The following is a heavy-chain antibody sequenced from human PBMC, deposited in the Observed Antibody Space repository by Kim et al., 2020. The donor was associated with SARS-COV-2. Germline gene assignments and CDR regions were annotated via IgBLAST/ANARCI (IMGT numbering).Heavy chain of an antibody. CDR3: ASRMVRGTTVDY. CDR2: K. V-gene: IGHV3-33*01. D-gene: IGHD3-10*01. Sequence: KYYADSVKGRFTISRDNSKNTLYLQMNSLRAEDTAVYYWASRMVRGTTVDYWGQGTLVTVSS. J-gene: IGHJ4*02.